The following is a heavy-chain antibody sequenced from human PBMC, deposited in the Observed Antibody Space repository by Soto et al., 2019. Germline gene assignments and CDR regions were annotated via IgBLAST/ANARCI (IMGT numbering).Heavy chain of an antibody. Sequence: SETLSLTCTVSGGSISSYYWSWIRQPPGKGLEWIGYIYYSGSTNYNPSLKSRVTISVDTSKNQFSLKLSSVTAADTAVYYCARVFWLGAGDAFDIWGQGTMVTVSS. J-gene: IGHJ3*02. CDR2: IYYSGST. D-gene: IGHD6-19*01. CDR3: ARVFWLGAGDAFDI. CDR1: GGSISSYY. V-gene: IGHV4-59*08.